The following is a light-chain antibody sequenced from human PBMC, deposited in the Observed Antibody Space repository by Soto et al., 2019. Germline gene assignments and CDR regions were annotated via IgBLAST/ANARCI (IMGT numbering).Light chain of an antibody. CDR1: SSDVGGYNS. V-gene: IGLV2-14*03. J-gene: IGLJ1*01. Sequence: QSALTQPASVSGSPGQSITVSCTGTSSDVGGYNSVSWYQHHPGKAPKLMIYDVSNRPSGVSNRFSGSKSGNTASLTISGLQAEDEADYYCSSYTTSRTFVFGTGTKLTVL. CDR3: SSYTTSRTFV. CDR2: DVS.